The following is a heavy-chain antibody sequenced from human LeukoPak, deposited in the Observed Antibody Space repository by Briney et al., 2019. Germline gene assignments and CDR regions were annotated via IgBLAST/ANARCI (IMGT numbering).Heavy chain of an antibody. J-gene: IGHJ4*02. CDR2: IYYSGST. CDR1: AGSISNSY. D-gene: IGHD6-19*01. CDR3: ARYLVSSGWYLDY. V-gene: IGHV4-59*08. Sequence: KTSETLSLTCTVSAGSISNSYWSWIRQPPGKGLEWIGYIYYSGSTNYNPSLKSRVTISVDTSKNQFSLKLSSVTAADTAVYYCARYLVSSGWYLDYWGQGTLVTVSS.